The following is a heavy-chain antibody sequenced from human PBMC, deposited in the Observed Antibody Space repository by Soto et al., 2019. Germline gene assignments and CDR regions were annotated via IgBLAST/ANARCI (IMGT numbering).Heavy chain of an antibody. CDR3: AKDFGFWSGYKTDYYYGMDV. J-gene: IGHJ6*02. D-gene: IGHD3-3*01. CDR1: GFTFSSYA. CDR2: ISYDGGNK. V-gene: IGHV3-30*04. Sequence: GGSLRLSCAASGFTFSSYAMHWVRQAPGKGLEWVAVISYDGGNKYYADSVKGRFTISRDNSKNTLYLQMNSLRAEDTAVYYCAKDFGFWSGYKTDYYYGMDVWCQGTTVTVSS.